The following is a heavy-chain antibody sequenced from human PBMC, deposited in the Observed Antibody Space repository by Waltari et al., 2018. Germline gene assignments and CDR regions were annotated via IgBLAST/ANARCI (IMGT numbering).Heavy chain of an antibody. Sequence: QLQLQESGPGLVKPSETLSLTCTVSGGSISSSSYYWGWIRQPPGKGLEWIGIIYYSGSTYYNPSLKSRVTISVDTSKNQFSLKLSSVTAADTAVYYCASLGAYYDFWSGYSDVWGQGTTVTVSS. CDR1: GGSISSSSYY. D-gene: IGHD3-3*01. CDR2: IYYSGST. V-gene: IGHV4-39*01. J-gene: IGHJ6*02. CDR3: ASLGAYYDFWSGYSDV.